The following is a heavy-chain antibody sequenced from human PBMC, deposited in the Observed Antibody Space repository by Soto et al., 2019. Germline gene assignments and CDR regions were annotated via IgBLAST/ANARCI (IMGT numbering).Heavy chain of an antibody. CDR1: GYTFTANY. CDR3: EREINSSWMDV. CDR2: INPNSGAT. J-gene: IGHJ6*02. Sequence: QVQLVQSGAEVKKPGASVKVSCKASGYTFTANYLHWVRQAPGQGLEWMGWINPNSGATNYAQRFQAWVTMTRDTSISTAYMEFSRLTFDDADVYYCEREINSSWMDVWGQGTTVTVSS. D-gene: IGHD6-13*01. V-gene: IGHV1-2*04.